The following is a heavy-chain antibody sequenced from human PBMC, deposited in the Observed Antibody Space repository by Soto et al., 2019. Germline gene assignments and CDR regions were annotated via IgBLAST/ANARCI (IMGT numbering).Heavy chain of an antibody. D-gene: IGHD2-21*02. J-gene: IGHJ4*02. CDR3: ARSIVVVTALDY. CDR1: GYTFTSYA. Sequence: QVQLVQSGAEEKKPGASVKVSCKASGYTFTSYAMHWVRQAAGQRLEWMGWINAGNGNTKYSQKFRGRVTITRDTSASTAYMELSSLTSEDTAVYYCARSIVVVTALDYWGQGTLVTVSS. CDR2: INAGNGNT. V-gene: IGHV1-3*05.